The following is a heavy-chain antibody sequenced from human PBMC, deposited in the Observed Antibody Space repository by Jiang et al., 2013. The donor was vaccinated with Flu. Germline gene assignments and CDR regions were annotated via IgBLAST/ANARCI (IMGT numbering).Heavy chain of an antibody. V-gene: IGHV4-61*01. J-gene: IGHJ4*02. D-gene: IGHD1-26*01. CDR3: ARGGSYSHFDY. CDR1: GGSVSSGSYY. CDR2: IYYSGST. Sequence: GSGLVKPSETLSLTCTVSGGSVSSGSYYWSWIRQPPGKGLEWIGYIYYSGSTNYNPSLKSRVTISVDTSKNQFSLKLSSVTAADTAVYYCARGGSYSHFDYWGQGTLVTVSS.